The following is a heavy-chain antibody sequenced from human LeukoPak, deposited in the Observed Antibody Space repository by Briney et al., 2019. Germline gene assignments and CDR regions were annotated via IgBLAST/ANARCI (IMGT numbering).Heavy chain of an antibody. CDR1: GFSLSTSGMC. Sequence: SGPALVKPTQPLTLTCTFSGFSLSTSGMCVSWIRQPPGKALEWLARIDWDDDKYYSTSLKTRLTISKGTSKNQVVLTMTNMDPVDTATYYCARMGSSSWYSSYYYYMDVWGKGTTVTVSS. V-gene: IGHV2-70*11. CDR2: IDWDDDK. CDR3: ARMGSSSWYSSYYYYMDV. D-gene: IGHD6-13*01. J-gene: IGHJ6*03.